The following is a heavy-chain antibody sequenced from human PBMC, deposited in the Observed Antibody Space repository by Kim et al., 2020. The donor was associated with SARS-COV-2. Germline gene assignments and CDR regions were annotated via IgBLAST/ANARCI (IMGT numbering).Heavy chain of an antibody. CDR3: AGDPLKNPVPLGYYYYYGMDG. J-gene: IGHJ6*02. V-gene: IGHV4-31*03. CDR2: IYYSAST. Sequence: SETLSLTCTVSGGSISSGGYYWSWIRPHPGKGLEWIGYIYYSASTYHNPSLKSRVTISVDTTKNQFSLKLGSVTAADTAGYYCAGDPLKNPVPLGYYYYYGMDGCGQGTTVTVSS. CDR1: GGSISSGGYY.